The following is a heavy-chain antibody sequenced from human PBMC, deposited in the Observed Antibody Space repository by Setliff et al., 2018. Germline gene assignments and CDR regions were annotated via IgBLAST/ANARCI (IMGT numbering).Heavy chain of an antibody. CDR3: SRLVRFCIRTSCQRLSGGEF. CDR1: GYTFSDYG. V-gene: IGHV1-18*01. Sequence: ASVKVSCKTSGYTFSDYGIAWVRQAPGQGLEWMGWISAHTGNTFYSPKFHGRVTLTTDTSTSTAYMELRSLGSDDTAVYYCSRLVRFCIRTSCQRLSGGEFWSQGTLVTVS. CDR2: ISAHTGNT. J-gene: IGHJ4*02. D-gene: IGHD2-2*01.